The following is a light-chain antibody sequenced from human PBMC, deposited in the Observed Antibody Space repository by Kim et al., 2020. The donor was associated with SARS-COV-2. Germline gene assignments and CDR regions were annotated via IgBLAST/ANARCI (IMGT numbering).Light chain of an antibody. V-gene: IGKV3-11*01. CDR1: PSVVAY. CDR2: DGN. CDR3: QQRGRLPWT. J-gene: IGKJ1*01. Sequence: EVVLTQSPATLFLSPGETATLSCRPNPSVVAYLAWYQQKPGQAPRLLIYDGNKRATGVPARFGGSGSGADFTLTISSLEPEDFAVYYCQQRGRLPWTFGQGTKLEI.